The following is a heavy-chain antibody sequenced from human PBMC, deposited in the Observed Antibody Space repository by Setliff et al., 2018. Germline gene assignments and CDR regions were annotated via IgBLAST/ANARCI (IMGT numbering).Heavy chain of an antibody. J-gene: IGHJ6*03. CDR2: IIPMFGTT. CDR3: ARVRDCSGGICHRGFHHYMDV. V-gene: IGHV1-69*13. CDR1: GGTFSSYA. Sequence: ASVKVSCKASGGTFSSYAIDWARQAPGQGLEWMGGIIPMFGTTNYAQRFRGRVTITADESTTTAYLELSSLRSEDTAVYYCARVRDCSGGICHRGFHHYMDVWGKGTTVTVSS. D-gene: IGHD2-15*01.